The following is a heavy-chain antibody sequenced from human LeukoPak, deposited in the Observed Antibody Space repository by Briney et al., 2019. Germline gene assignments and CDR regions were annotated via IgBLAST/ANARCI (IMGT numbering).Heavy chain of an antibody. CDR3: AKNVGGYDILTGSSHGMDV. Sequence: GGSLRLSCAASGFAFSSYAMSWVRQAPGKGLEWVSAISGSGGSTYYADSVKGRFTISRDNSKNTLYLQMNSLRAEDTAVYYCAKNVGGYDILTGSSHGMDVWGQGTTVTVSS. CDR2: ISGSGGST. J-gene: IGHJ6*02. CDR1: GFAFSSYA. V-gene: IGHV3-23*01. D-gene: IGHD3-9*01.